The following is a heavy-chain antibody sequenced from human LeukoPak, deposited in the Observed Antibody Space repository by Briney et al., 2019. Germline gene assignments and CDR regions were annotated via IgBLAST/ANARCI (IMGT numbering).Heavy chain of an antibody. V-gene: IGHV1-18*01. D-gene: IGHD2-2*01. CDR3: ARDWYCSSTSCPRRLDY. CDR2: ISAYNGNT. CDR1: GYTFTSYG. J-gene: IGHJ4*02. Sequence: GASVKVSCKASGYTFTSYGISWVRQAPGQGLEWMGWISAYNGNTNYAQKLQGRVTMTTDTSTSTAYMELRSLRSDDTAVYYCARDWYCSSTSCPRRLDYWGQGTLVTVSS.